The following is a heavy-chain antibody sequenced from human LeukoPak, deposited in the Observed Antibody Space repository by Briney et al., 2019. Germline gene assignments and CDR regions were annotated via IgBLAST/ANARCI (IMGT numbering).Heavy chain of an antibody. CDR1: GFTFSDYY. D-gene: IGHD3-22*01. CDR2: ISSSGSTI. CDR3: ARDLGEDSSGYYHDAFDI. J-gene: IGHJ3*02. Sequence: PGGSLRLSCAASGFTFSDYYMSWIRQAPGKGLEWVSYISSSGSTIYYADSVKGRFTISRDNTKNSLYLQMNSLRAEDTAVYYCARDLGEDSSGYYHDAFDIWGQGTMVTVPS. V-gene: IGHV3-11*01.